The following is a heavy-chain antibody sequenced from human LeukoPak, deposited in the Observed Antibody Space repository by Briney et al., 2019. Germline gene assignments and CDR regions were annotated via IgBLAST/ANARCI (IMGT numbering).Heavy chain of an antibody. D-gene: IGHD3-22*01. Sequence: SETLSLTCTVSGGSISSSSYYWGWIRQPPGKGLEWIGYIYYSGSTNYNPSLKSRVTISVDTSKNQFSLKLSSVTAADTAVYYCARAFRGYAFDYWGQGTLSPSPQ. V-gene: IGHV4-61*05. CDR3: ARAFRGYAFDY. J-gene: IGHJ4*02. CDR2: IYYSGST. CDR1: GGSISSSSYY.